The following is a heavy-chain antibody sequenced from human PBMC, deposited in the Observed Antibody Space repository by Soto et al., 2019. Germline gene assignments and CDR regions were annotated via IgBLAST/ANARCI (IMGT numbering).Heavy chain of an antibody. CDR3: ARAGRDGYTPYYYYGMDV. J-gene: IGHJ6*02. D-gene: IGHD5-12*01. V-gene: IGHV1-69*13. Sequence: SVKVSCKASGGTFSSYAISWVRQAPGQGLEWMGGIIPIFGTANYAQKFQGRVTITADESTSTAYMELSSLRSEDTAVYYCARAGRDGYTPYYYYGMDVWGQGTTVTVSS. CDR1: GGTFSSYA. CDR2: IIPIFGTA.